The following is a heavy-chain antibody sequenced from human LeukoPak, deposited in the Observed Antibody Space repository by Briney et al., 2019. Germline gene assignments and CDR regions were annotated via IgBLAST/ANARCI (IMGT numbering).Heavy chain of an antibody. J-gene: IGHJ3*02. CDR2: IYTSGST. V-gene: IGHV4-61*02. D-gene: IGHD5-24*01. CDR1: GGSISSGSYY. CDR3: ASEDGYNWVRAFDI. Sequence: SSQTLSLTCTVSGGSISSGSYYWSWIRQPAGKGLEWIGRIYTSGSTDYNPSLKSRVTISVDTSKNQFSLKLSSVTAADTAVYYCASEDGYNWVRAFDIWGQGTMVTVSS.